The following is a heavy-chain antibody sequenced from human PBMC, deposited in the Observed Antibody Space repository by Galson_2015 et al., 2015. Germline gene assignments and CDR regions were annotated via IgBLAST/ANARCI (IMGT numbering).Heavy chain of an antibody. D-gene: IGHD3-22*01. J-gene: IGHJ5*02. CDR1: GLTFNKAW. CDR3: TTDLLNDNKGT. V-gene: IGHV3-15*01. Sequence: SLRLSCAVSGLTFNKAWMIWVRQAPGKGLEWVARIKSKIDGETADYTAPVKGRFTISRDDSKNTLFLQMNSLETEDTGVYYCTTDLLNDNKGTWGRGTLVTVSS. CDR2: IKSKIDGETA.